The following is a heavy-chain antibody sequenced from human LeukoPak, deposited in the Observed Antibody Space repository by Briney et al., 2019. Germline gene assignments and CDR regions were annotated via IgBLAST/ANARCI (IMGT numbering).Heavy chain of an antibody. D-gene: IGHD4-17*01. Sequence: PGGSLRLSCAASGFTFSSYEMNWVRQAPGKGLEWVSYISSSGSTIYYADSVKGRFTISRDNAKNSLYLQMNSLRAGDTAVYYCARGFLTSGDYAWGQGTLVTISS. CDR2: ISSSGSTI. V-gene: IGHV3-48*03. J-gene: IGHJ5*02. CDR1: GFTFSSYE. CDR3: ARGFLTSGDYA.